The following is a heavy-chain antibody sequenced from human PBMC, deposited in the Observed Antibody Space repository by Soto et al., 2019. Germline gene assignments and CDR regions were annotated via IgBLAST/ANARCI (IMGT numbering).Heavy chain of an antibody. CDR1: GDSMSSGGYS. V-gene: IGHV4-30-2*01. CDR2: IYHSGST. CDR3: ARFYGDYYNWFDP. D-gene: IGHD4-17*01. J-gene: IGHJ5*02. Sequence: QLQLQESVSGLVKPSQTLSLTCAVSGDSMSSGGYSWSWIRQPPGKGLEWIGYIYHSGSTYYNPSLKSRVTISIDRSKNQFSLKLSSVTAADTAVYYCARFYGDYYNWFDPWGQGTLVIVSS.